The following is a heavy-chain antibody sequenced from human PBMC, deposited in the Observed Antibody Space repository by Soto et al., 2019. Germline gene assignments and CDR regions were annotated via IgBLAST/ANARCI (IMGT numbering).Heavy chain of an antibody. CDR1: GFTFSDYY. CDR3: AREVVPAAIDAFYNWFDP. D-gene: IGHD2-2*01. CDR2: ISSSGSTI. J-gene: IGHJ5*02. V-gene: IGHV3-11*01. Sequence: QVQLVESGGGLVQPGGSLRLSCAASGFTFSDYYMSWIRQAPGKGLEWVSYISSSGSTIYYADSVKGRFTISRDNAKNSLYLQMNSLRAEDTAVYYCAREVVPAAIDAFYNWFDPWGQGTLVTVSS.